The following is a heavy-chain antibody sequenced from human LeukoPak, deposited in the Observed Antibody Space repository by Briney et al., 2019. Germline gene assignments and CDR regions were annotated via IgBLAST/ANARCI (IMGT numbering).Heavy chain of an antibody. CDR1: GFTFSSYH. CDR2: ISIFSSTI. Sequence: PGGSLRLSCAASGFTFSSYHMTWVRQAPGKGLEWVSYISIFSSTIYYAGSVKGRFTISRDDAKNSVYLQMNSLRVDDTAVYYCARTHERALDYWGQGTLVAVSP. CDR3: ARTHERALDY. V-gene: IGHV3-48*01. J-gene: IGHJ4*02.